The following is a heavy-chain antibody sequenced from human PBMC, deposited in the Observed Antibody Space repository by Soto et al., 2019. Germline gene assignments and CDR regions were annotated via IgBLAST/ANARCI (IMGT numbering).Heavy chain of an antibody. CDR2: ISSSSSTI. V-gene: IGHV3-48*02. CDR1: GFTFSSYS. Sequence: GGSLRLSCAASGFTFSSYSMNWVRQAPGKGLEWVSYISSSSSTIYYADSVKGRFTISRDNAKNSLYLQMNSLRDEDTAVYYCARAANIVVVTANYGMDVWGQGTTVTVSS. D-gene: IGHD2-21*02. CDR3: ARAANIVVVTANYGMDV. J-gene: IGHJ6*02.